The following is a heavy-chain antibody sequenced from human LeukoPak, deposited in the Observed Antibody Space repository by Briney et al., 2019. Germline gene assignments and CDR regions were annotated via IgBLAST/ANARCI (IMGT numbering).Heavy chain of an antibody. CDR3: TTDINYDSSGYYYVSEAFDI. V-gene: IGHV3-15*01. CDR1: GFTFSNAW. J-gene: IGHJ3*02. Sequence: NAGGSLRLSCTASGFTFSNAWMSWVRQAPGKGLEWVGRIKSKTDGGTTDYAAPVKGRFTISRDDSKNTLYLQMNSLKTEDTAVYYCTTDINYDSSGYYYVSEAFDIWGQGTMVTVSS. D-gene: IGHD3-22*01. CDR2: IKSKTDGGTT.